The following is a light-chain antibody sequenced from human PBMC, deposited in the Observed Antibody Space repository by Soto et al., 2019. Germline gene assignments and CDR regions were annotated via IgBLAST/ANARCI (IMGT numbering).Light chain of an antibody. V-gene: IGKV3-15*01. CDR3: QQYNNWPPLT. CDR1: QSISSG. CDR2: GAS. J-gene: IGKJ4*01. Sequence: EIVMTQSPAPLSLSPGQRATLSCRASQSISSGLAWYQQKPGQPPRPLIYGASTRATGIPARFSGTGSGTEFTLTISSLQSEDFAVYYCQQYNNWPPLTFGGGTKVEIK.